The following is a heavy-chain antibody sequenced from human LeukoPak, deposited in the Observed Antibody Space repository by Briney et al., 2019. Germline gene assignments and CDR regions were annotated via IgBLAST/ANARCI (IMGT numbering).Heavy chain of an antibody. Sequence: GRSLRLSCAASGFTFDDYAMHWVRQAPGKGLEWVSGISWNSGSIGYADSVKGRFTISRDNAKNSLYLQMNSLRAEDTAVYYCARDNRFASGWPDVYWGQGTLVTVSS. D-gene: IGHD6-19*01. V-gene: IGHV3-9*01. J-gene: IGHJ4*02. CDR2: ISWNSGSI. CDR3: ARDNRFASGWPDVY. CDR1: GFTFDDYA.